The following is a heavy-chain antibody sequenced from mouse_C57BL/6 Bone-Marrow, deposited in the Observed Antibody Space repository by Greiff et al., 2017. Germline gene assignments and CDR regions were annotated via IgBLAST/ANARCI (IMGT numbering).Heavy chain of an antibody. D-gene: IGHD1-1*01. CDR1: GYTFTSYG. V-gene: IGHV1-81*01. J-gene: IGHJ2*01. CDR3: ALDYCRSPDY. CDR2: IYPRSGTP. Sequence: VQLQESGAELARPGASVKLSCKASGYTFTSYGISWVKQRTGQGLEWIGEIYPRSGTPYYNEKFQGKATLTADKSCSTAYMELRSLTSEDAAFYFCALDYCRSPDYWGKGTTRTVSS.